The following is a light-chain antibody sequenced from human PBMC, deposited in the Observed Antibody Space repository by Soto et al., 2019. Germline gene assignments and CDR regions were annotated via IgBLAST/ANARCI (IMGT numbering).Light chain of an antibody. Sequence: IVLTQSPGTLSVSPGERVVLSCRASQTIRYKLAWYQQKPGQAPRLLIYGGFTRATGIPARFSGSGSGTEFTLTINSLQSEDFAIYYCQQHNAWPLTFGPGTKLDLK. CDR2: GGF. J-gene: IGKJ3*01. CDR3: QQHNAWPLT. V-gene: IGKV3-15*01. CDR1: QTIRYK.